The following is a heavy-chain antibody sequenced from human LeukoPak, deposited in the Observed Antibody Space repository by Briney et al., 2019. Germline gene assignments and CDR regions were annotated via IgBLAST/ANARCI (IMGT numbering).Heavy chain of an antibody. CDR1: GFTFSDHY. J-gene: IGHJ4*02. CDR3: ARIMRVDYGTYYFDY. V-gene: IGHV3-72*01. CDR2: ARNKGNGYTT. D-gene: IGHD4/OR15-4a*01. Sequence: GGSLRLSCAASGFTFSDHYIDWVRQAPGKGLEWVGRARNKGNGYTTQYAASVKGRFTFSRDDSENTVYLQMNSLKTEDTAVYFCARIMRVDYGTYYFDYWGQGTLVTVSS.